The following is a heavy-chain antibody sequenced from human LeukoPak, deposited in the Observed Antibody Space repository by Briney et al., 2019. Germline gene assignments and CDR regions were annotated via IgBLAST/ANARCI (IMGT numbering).Heavy chain of an antibody. CDR1: GYTFTSYG. V-gene: IGHV1-18*01. D-gene: IGHD6-13*01. Sequence: ASVKVSCKASGYTFTSYGISWVRQAPGQGLEWLGWISAYNGNTNYAQKLQGRVTMTTDTSTSTAYMELRSLRSDDTAVYYCARAMGIAAAGSRHDAFDIWGQGTMDTVSS. CDR3: ARAMGIAAAGSRHDAFDI. J-gene: IGHJ3*02. CDR2: ISAYNGNT.